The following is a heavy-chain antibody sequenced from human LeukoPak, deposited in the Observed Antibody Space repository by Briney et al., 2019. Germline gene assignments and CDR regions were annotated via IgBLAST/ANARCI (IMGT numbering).Heavy chain of an antibody. CDR1: GGSFSGYY. Sequence: SETLSLTCAVYGGSFSGYYWSWIRQPPGKGLEWIGEINHSGSTNYNPSLKSRVTISVDTSKNQFSLKLSSATAADTAVYYCASAPSLQGYYYYYGMDVWGQGTTVTVSS. CDR3: ASAPSLQGYYYYYGMDV. CDR2: INHSGST. J-gene: IGHJ6*02. V-gene: IGHV4-34*01. D-gene: IGHD6-6*01.